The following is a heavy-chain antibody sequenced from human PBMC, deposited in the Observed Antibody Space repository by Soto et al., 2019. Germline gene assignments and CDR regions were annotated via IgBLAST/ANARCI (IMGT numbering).Heavy chain of an antibody. J-gene: IGHJ6*02. D-gene: IGHD5-12*01. CDR1: GGTFSSYT. V-gene: IGHV1-69*02. CDR3: ARSAGDGYNVAYYYYGMDV. CDR2: IIPILGIA. Sequence: QVQLVQSGAEVKKPGSSVKVSCKASGGTFSSYTISWVRQAPGQGLEWMGRIIPILGIANYAQKFQGRVTITADKSTGTAYMELSSLRSEDTAVYYCARSAGDGYNVAYYYYGMDVWGQGTTVTVSS.